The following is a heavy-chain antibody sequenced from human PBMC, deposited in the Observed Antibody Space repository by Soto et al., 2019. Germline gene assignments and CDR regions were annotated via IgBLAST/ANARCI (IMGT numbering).Heavy chain of an antibody. V-gene: IGHV1-46*01. J-gene: IGHJ4*02. D-gene: IGHD6-6*01. CDR2: INPSGGGT. CDR1: GYTFTSYH. Sequence: QVQLVQSGAEVREPGASVTVSCKASGYTFTSYHIHWVRQAPGQGLEWMGIINPSGGGTSYAQNFRGRVTMTRDTSTSTLYMELSSLRSEDTAVYYCARLRGAALWGQGTLVTVSS. CDR3: ARLRGAAL.